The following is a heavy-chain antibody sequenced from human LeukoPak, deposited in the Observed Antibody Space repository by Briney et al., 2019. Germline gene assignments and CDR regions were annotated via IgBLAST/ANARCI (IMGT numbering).Heavy chain of an antibody. D-gene: IGHD6-13*01. CDR3: ARVGDTTAAGTTDY. V-gene: IGHV4-59*01. CDR2: ISYIGGA. CDR1: GGSISPYY. Sequence: KTSETLSLTCTVSGGSISPYYWTWIRQPPGKGLEWIGYISYIGGANYNASLKSRVTMSPDTSRNQFTLRLTSVTAADTAVYFCARVGDTTAAGTTDYWGQGILVTVSS. J-gene: IGHJ4*02.